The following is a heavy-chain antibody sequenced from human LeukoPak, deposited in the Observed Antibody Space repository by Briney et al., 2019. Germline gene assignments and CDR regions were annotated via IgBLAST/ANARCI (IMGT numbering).Heavy chain of an antibody. J-gene: IGHJ2*01. V-gene: IGHV4-59*01. CDR3: KAVAGVPGSYWYFDL. D-gene: IGHD6-19*01. CDR2: IYYSGST. CDR1: GGSISSYY. Sequence: RASETLSLTCTVSGGSISSYYWSWIRQPPGKGLEWIGYIYYSGSTNYNPSLKSRVTISVDTSKNQFSLRLSSVTAADTAVYYCKAVAGVPGSYWYFDLWGRGTLVTVSS.